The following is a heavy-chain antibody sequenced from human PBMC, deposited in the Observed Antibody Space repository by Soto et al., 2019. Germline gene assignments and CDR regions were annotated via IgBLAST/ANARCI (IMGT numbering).Heavy chain of an antibody. D-gene: IGHD6-19*01. V-gene: IGHV1-24*01. Sequence: ASVKVSCKVSGYTLTELSMHWVRQAPGKGLEWMGGFDPEDGETIYAQKFQGRVTMTEDTSTDTAYMELSSLRSEDTAVYYCATDSGEGSGWYIHYGMDVWGQGTTVTVSS. J-gene: IGHJ6*02. CDR2: FDPEDGET. CDR1: GYTLTELS. CDR3: ATDSGEGSGWYIHYGMDV.